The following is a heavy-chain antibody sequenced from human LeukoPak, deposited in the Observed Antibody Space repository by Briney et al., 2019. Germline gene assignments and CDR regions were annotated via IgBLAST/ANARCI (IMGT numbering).Heavy chain of an antibody. D-gene: IGHD3-9*01. Sequence: GGSLRLSCAASGFTFTNYAMSWVRQTPGKGLEWVSYISSSGSTIYYADSVKGRFTISRDNAKNSLYLQMNSLRAEDTAVYYCARGDYYDILTGYYGAALDLWGRGTLVTVSS. J-gene: IGHJ2*01. CDR3: ARGDYYDILTGYYGAALDL. CDR1: GFTFTNYA. V-gene: IGHV3-48*03. CDR2: ISSSGSTI.